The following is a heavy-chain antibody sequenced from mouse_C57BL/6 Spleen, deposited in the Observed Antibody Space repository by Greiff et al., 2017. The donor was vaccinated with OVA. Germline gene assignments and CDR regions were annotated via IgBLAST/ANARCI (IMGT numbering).Heavy chain of an antibody. J-gene: IGHJ3*01. CDR1: FSPFPPSS. V-gene: IGHV1-26*01. CDR2: INPNNGGT. CDR3: ARGYGSSPAWFAY. D-gene: IGHD1-1*01. Sequence: EVQLQQSGPELVKPGASVPLSFPSSFSPFPPSSLHWVKQSHGKSLEWIGDINPNNGGTSYNQKFKGKATLTVDKSSSTAYMELRSLTSEDSAVDYGARGYGSSPAWFAYWGQGTLVTVSA.